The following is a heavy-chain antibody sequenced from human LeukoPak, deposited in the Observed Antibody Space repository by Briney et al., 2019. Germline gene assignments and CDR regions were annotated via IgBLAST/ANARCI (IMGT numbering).Heavy chain of an antibody. D-gene: IGHD6-13*01. CDR2: ISYDGSNK. V-gene: IGHV3-30*01. J-gene: IGHJ4*02. CDR3: ARVGVDSRGSSWYLDY. Sequence: PGRSLRLSCAASGFTFSSYAMDWVRQAPGKGLEWVAVISYDGSNKYYADSVKGPFTISRDNSKNPLYLQMNSLRAEDTAVYYCARVGVDSRGSSWYLDYWGQGTLVTVSS. CDR1: GFTFSSYA.